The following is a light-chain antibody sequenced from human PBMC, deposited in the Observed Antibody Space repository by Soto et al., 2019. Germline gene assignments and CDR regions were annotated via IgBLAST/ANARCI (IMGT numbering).Light chain of an antibody. J-gene: IGKJ2*01. V-gene: IGKV3-15*01. CDR1: QSVSSK. CDR2: GAS. Sequence: EIVMTQSPATLSVSPGDTATLSCRASQSVSSKLAWYQQKPGQAPMLLIYGASTRGTGIPARFSGSGSGTELTLTISSLQSEGFAVYYCQQYNNWPRTFGQGTNLEI. CDR3: QQYNNWPRT.